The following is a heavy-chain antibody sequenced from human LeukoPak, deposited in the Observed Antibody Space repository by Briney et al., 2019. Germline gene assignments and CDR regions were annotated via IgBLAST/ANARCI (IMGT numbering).Heavy chain of an antibody. Sequence: ASVKVSCKASGYTFTSYYMFWVRQAPGQGLEWMGIFNPNSGATSYAQMFQGRIRMTGDTSTRTAYMELSSLRSEDTAMYYCARGASYYGSGSYLYWGQGTLVTVSA. CDR2: FNPNSGAT. J-gene: IGHJ4*02. D-gene: IGHD3-10*01. CDR3: ARGASYYGSGSYLY. V-gene: IGHV1-46*01. CDR1: GYTFTSYY.